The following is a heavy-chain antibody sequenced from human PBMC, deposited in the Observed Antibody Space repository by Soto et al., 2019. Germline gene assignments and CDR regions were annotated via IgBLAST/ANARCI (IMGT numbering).Heavy chain of an antibody. V-gene: IGHV4-61*01. CDR2: IYYSGST. J-gene: IGHJ5*02. D-gene: IGHD3-22*01. CDR3: AREDDITMIVAP. CDR1: GGSMRSDNYF. Sequence: SETLSLTCTVSGGSMRSDNYFWSRNRQHPGKGLEWIGYIYYSGSTNYNPSLKSRVTISVDTSKNQFSLKLSSVTAADTAVYYCAREDDITMIVAPWGQGTLVTVSS.